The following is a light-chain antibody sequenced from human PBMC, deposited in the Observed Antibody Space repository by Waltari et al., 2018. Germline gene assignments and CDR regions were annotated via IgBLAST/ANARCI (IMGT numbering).Light chain of an antibody. CDR3: MQALQSVT. Sequence: DIVMTQSPLSLPVTPGEPASISGRSSQSLLHSNGYNYLDWYLQKPGQSPQLLIYLGSNRASGVPDRFSGSGSGTDFTLKISRVEAEDVGVYYCMQALQSVTFGQGTKVEIK. V-gene: IGKV2-28*01. J-gene: IGKJ1*01. CDR1: QSLLHSNGYNY. CDR2: LGS.